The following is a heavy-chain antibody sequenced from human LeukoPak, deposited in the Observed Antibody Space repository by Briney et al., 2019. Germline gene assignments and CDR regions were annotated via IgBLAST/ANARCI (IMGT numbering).Heavy chain of an antibody. D-gene: IGHD2-2*01. CDR3: AKQPYQLLLYYFDY. CDR1: GFTFSSYA. CDR2: ISGSGGST. V-gene: IGHV3-23*01. J-gene: IGHJ4*02. Sequence: PGGSLRLSCAASGFTFSSYAMSWVRQAPGKGLEWVSAISGSGGSTYYADSVKGRLTISRDNSKNTLYLQMNSLRAEDTAVYYCAKQPYQLLLYYFDYWGQGTLVTVSS.